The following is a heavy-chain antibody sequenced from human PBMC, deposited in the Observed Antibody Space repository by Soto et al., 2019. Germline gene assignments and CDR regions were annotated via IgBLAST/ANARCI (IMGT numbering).Heavy chain of an antibody. J-gene: IGHJ6*02. CDR3: ASSGYCSGGSCSYPQYYYYGMDV. Sequence: QVQLVQSGAEVKKPGSSVKVSCKASGGTFSSYAVSWVRQAPGQGLEWMGGIIPIFGTADYAQKFQGRVTITADESTSKAYMELSSMRSEDTAVYYCASSGYCSGGSCSYPQYYYYGMDVWGQGTTVTVSS. V-gene: IGHV1-69*12. D-gene: IGHD2-15*01. CDR1: GGTFSSYA. CDR2: IIPIFGTA.